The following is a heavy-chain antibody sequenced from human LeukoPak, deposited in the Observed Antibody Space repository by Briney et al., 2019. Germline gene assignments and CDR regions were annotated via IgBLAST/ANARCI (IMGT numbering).Heavy chain of an antibody. Sequence: PGGSLRLSCAASGFTFSNAWMSWVRQAPGKGLEWVSSISSSSSYIYYADSVKGRFTISRDNAKNSLYLQMNSLRAEDTAVYYCARDMITFRYYYGMDVWGKGTTVTVSS. CDR1: GFTFSNAW. D-gene: IGHD3-16*01. V-gene: IGHV3-21*01. J-gene: IGHJ6*04. CDR2: ISSSSSYI. CDR3: ARDMITFRYYYGMDV.